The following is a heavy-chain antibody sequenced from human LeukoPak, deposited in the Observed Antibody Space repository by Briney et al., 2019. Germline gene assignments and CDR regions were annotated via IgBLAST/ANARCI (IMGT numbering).Heavy chain of an antibody. J-gene: IGHJ4*02. CDR2: IYTSGST. D-gene: IGHD3-22*01. CDR1: GGSISSGSYY. Sequence: SETLSLTCTVSGGSISSGSYYWSWIRQPAGKGLEWIGRIYTSGSTNYNPSLKSRVTMSVDTSKNQFSLKLSSVTAADTAVYYCARALSGYHDYWGQGTLVTVSS. CDR3: ARALSGYHDY. V-gene: IGHV4-61*02.